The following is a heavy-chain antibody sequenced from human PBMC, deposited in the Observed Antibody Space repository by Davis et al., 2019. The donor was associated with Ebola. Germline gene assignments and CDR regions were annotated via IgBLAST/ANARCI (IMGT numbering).Heavy chain of an antibody. Sequence: SETLSLTCTVSGGSISSGDYYWSWIRQPPGKGLEWIGEINHSGSTNYNPSLKSRVTISVDTSKNQFSLKLSSVTAADTAVYYCARGRIVVVPAAMPYYYYYYMDVWGKGTTVTVSS. V-gene: IGHV4-39*07. J-gene: IGHJ6*03. CDR3: ARGRIVVVPAAMPYYYYYYMDV. D-gene: IGHD2-2*01. CDR2: INHSGST. CDR1: GGSISSGDYY.